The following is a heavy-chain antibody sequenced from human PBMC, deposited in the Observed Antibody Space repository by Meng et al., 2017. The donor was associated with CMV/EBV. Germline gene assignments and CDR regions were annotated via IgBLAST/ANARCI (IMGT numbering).Heavy chain of an antibody. J-gene: IGHJ4*02. V-gene: IGHV3-9*01. CDR1: GFTFDAYA. CDR3: ARGRTTVTTQTGNDY. Sequence: GGSLRLSCAASGFTFDAYAMHWVRHAPGKGLEWVSGISWNSGSIGYADSVKGRFTISRDNAKNSLYLQMNSLRAEDTALYYCARGRTTVTTQTGNDYWGQGTLVTVSS. D-gene: IGHD4-17*01. CDR2: ISWNSGSI.